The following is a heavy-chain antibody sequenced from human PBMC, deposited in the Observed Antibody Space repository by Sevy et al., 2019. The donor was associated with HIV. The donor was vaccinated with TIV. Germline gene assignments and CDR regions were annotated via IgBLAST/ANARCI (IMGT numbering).Heavy chain of an antibody. D-gene: IGHD3-22*01. CDR2: TRNKANSYTT. V-gene: IGHV3-72*01. Sequence: GGSLRLSCAASGFTFSDHYMDWVRQAPGKGLEWVGRTRNKANSYTTEYAASVKGRFTISRDDSKNSLYLQMNSLKTEDTAVYYWARGGDYYDSSGYFDYWGQGTLVTVSS. CDR1: GFTFSDHY. J-gene: IGHJ4*02. CDR3: ARGGDYYDSSGYFDY.